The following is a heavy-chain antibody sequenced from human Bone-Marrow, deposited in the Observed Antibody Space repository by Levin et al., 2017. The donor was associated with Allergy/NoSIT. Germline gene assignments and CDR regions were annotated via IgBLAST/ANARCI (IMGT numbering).Heavy chain of an antibody. CDR3: ARPMDPIAARQYGMDV. CDR1: GFTFSSYA. CDR2: ISYDGSNK. Sequence: LAGGSLRLSCAASGFTFSSYAMHWVRQAPGKGLEWVAVISYDGSNKYYADSVKGRFTISRDNSKNTLYLQMNSLRAEDTAVYYCARPMDPIAARQYGMDVWGQGTTVTVSS. D-gene: IGHD6-6*01. J-gene: IGHJ6*02. V-gene: IGHV3-30*04.